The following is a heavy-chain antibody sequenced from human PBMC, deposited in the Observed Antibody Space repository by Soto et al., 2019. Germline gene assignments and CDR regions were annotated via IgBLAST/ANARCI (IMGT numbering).Heavy chain of an antibody. D-gene: IGHD3-22*01. CDR3: ARNYDSSGYYYYYYGMDV. CDR2: ISGSGGST. J-gene: IGHJ6*02. Sequence: GGSLRLSCAASGFNFSSYAMSWVRQAPGKGLEWVSAISGSGGSTYYADSVKGRFTISRDNSKNTLYLQMNSLRAEDTAVYYCARNYDSSGYYYYYYGMDVWGQGTTVTVSS. V-gene: IGHV3-23*01. CDR1: GFNFSSYA.